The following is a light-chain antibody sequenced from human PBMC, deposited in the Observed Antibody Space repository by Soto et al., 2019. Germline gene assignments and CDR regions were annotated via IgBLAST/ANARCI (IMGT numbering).Light chain of an antibody. Sequence: QTVVTQPPSVSGAPGQRVTISCTGSSSNIGAGYDVHWYQQLPGTAPKLPIYGNSNRPSGVPDRFSGSKSGTSASLAITGLQAEDEADYYCQSYDSSPHVVFGGGTKVTVL. CDR1: SSNIGAGYD. CDR2: GNS. J-gene: IGLJ2*01. V-gene: IGLV1-40*01. CDR3: QSYDSSPHVV.